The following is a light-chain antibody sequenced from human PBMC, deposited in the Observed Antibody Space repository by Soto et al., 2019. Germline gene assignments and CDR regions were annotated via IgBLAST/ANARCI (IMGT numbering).Light chain of an antibody. J-gene: IGKJ5*01. CDR2: DTS. Sequence: EMVMTQSPATLSVSPGERATLSCRASQSVSSKLAWYQQKPGQAPRLLIYDTSTRATGIPARFSGSGSGTEFTLTISSLQSEDFAVYYYQQYHNWPPITFGQGTRLE. CDR1: QSVSSK. V-gene: IGKV3-15*01. CDR3: QQYHNWPPIT.